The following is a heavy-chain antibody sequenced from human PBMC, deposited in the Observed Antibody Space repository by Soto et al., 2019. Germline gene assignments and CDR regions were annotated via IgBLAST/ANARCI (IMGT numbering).Heavy chain of an antibody. V-gene: IGHV1-3*01. CDR1: GYSYTCKS. Sequence: ASVNASFKARGYSYTCKSMHWVRQAPGQRLEWMGWINAGNGNTKYSQKFQGRVTITRDTSASTAYMELSSLRSEDTAVYYCAMYGEYYYYYMDVWGKGTTVTVSS. CDR2: INAGNGNT. D-gene: IGHD2-8*01. J-gene: IGHJ6*03. CDR3: AMYGEYYYYYMDV.